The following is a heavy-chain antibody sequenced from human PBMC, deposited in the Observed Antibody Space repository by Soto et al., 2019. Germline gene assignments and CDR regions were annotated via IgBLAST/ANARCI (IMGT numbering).Heavy chain of an antibody. Sequence: EASVKVSCKASGYTFTSYAMHWVRQAPGQRLEWMGWINAGNGNTKYSQKFQGRVTITRDTSASTAYMELSSLRSEDTAVYYCARVRSRSAVADPFDYWGQGTLVTVSS. D-gene: IGHD6-19*01. V-gene: IGHV1-3*01. J-gene: IGHJ4*02. CDR2: INAGNGNT. CDR3: ARVRSRSAVADPFDY. CDR1: GYTFTSYA.